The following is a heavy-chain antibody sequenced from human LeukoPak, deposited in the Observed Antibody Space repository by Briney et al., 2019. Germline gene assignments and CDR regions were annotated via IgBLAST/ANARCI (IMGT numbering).Heavy chain of an antibody. J-gene: IGHJ3*02. CDR2: ISSSSTSI. D-gene: IGHD6-19*01. V-gene: IGHV3-21*01. CDR1: GFTFSSYT. Sequence: GGSLRLSCAASGFTFSSYTMNWVRQAPGKGLEWVSTISSSSTSIYNAMQGRFTISRDNAKNSLYLQMNSLRTDDTAVYYCARDREAVTGTGAFDIWGQGTMVTVSS. CDR3: ARDREAVTGTGAFDI.